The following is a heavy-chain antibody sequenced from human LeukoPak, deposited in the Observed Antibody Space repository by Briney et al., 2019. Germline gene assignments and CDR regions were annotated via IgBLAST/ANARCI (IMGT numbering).Heavy chain of an antibody. Sequence: GGSLRLSCAASGFTFSSYAMSWVRQASGKGLEWVSAISGSGGSTYYADSVKDRFTISRDNSKNTLYLQMNSLRAEDTAVYYCAKDSQKEVAGGFDYWGQGTLVTVSS. CDR2: ISGSGGST. V-gene: IGHV3-23*01. CDR1: GFTFSSYA. CDR3: AKDSQKEVAGGFDY. D-gene: IGHD6-19*01. J-gene: IGHJ4*02.